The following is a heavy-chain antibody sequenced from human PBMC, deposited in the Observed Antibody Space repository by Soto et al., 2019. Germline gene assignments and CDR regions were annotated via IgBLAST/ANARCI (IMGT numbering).Heavy chain of an antibody. CDR2: ISTYNGNT. CDR1: GYTFTSYD. Sequence: ASVKVSCKASGYTFTSYDINWVRQATGQGLEWMGWISTYNGNTNYAQKLQGRVTMTTDTSTSTAYMDLRSLRSDDTAVYYCARDGQGIPDYWGQGTLVTVSS. CDR3: ARDGQGIPDY. J-gene: IGHJ4*02. D-gene: IGHD6-13*01. V-gene: IGHV1-18*01.